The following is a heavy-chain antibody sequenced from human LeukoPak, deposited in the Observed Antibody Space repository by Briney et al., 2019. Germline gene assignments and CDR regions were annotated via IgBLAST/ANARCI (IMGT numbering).Heavy chain of an antibody. CDR2: IYYSGDT. V-gene: IGHV4-59*01. CDR3: ARDRNFELDY. J-gene: IGHJ4*02. CDR1: GGSISSYY. Sequence: PSETLSLTCTVSGGSISSYYWSWIRQPPGKGLEWIGYIYYSGDTNYNPSLKSRVTISIDTSKNQFSLKLSSVTAADTAVYYCARDRNFELDYWGQGTLVTVSS.